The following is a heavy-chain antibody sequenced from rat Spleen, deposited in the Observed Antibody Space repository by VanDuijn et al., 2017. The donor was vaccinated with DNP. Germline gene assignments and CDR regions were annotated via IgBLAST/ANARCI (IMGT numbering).Heavy chain of an antibody. D-gene: IGHD1-12*02. V-gene: IGHV5-22*01. CDR3: ARYDGSYYYGGYFDF. J-gene: IGHJ1*01. CDR1: GFTFSDYY. CDR2: ITYEGSST. Sequence: EVQLVESGGGLVQPGRSLKLSCAASGFTFSDYYMAWIRQAPKKGLEWVASITYEGSSTYYGDSVKGRFTISRDNAKSTLYLQRDSLRSEDTATYYCARYDGSYYYGGYFDFWGPGTMVTVSS.